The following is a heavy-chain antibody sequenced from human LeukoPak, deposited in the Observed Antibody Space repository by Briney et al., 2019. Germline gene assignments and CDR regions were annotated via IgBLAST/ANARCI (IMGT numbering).Heavy chain of an antibody. D-gene: IGHD3-10*01. V-gene: IGHV3-21*04. CDR3: AKGGRTGKSISMIRGVRNYYYYMDV. CDR2: ISSSSSYI. Sequence: GGSLRLTCAASGFTFSSYSMNWVRQAPGKGLEWVSSISSSSSYIYYADSVKRRFSISRDNSKNTLYLQMNSLRAEDTAVYYCAKGGRTGKSISMIRGVRNYYYYMDVWGKGTTVTISS. CDR1: GFTFSSYS. J-gene: IGHJ6*03.